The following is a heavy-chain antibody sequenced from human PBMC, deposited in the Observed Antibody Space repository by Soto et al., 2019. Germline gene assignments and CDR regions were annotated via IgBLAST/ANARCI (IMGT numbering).Heavy chain of an antibody. CDR1: GFTFSSYG. CDR2: ISYDGSNK. D-gene: IGHD6-13*01. Sequence: QVQLVESGGGVVQPGRSLRLSCAASGFTFSSYGMHWVRQAPGKGLEWVAVISYDGSNKYYADSVKGRFTISRDNSKNTMNQQINSRRGEDKAVYYCAKDLKNSSRYYYYYGMDVWGQGTTVTVSS. CDR3: AKDLKNSSRYYYYYGMDV. V-gene: IGHV3-30*18. J-gene: IGHJ6*02.